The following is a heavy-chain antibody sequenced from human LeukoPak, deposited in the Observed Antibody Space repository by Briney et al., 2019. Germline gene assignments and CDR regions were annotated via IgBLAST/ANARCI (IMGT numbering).Heavy chain of an antibody. D-gene: IGHD1-26*01. Sequence: QSGGSLRLSCAASGFTFSSYGMHWVRQAPGKGLEWVAVISYDGSNKYYADSVKGRFTISRDNSKNTLYLQMNSLRAEDTAVYYCARGLVGAAVDYWGQGTLVTVSS. CDR3: ARGLVGAAVDY. J-gene: IGHJ4*02. CDR2: ISYDGSNK. V-gene: IGHV3-30*03. CDR1: GFTFSSYG.